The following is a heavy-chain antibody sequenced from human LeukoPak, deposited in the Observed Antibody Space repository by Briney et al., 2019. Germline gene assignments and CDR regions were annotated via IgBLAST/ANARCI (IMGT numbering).Heavy chain of an antibody. CDR3: ASGSDSRDYYYYMDV. D-gene: IGHD4-11*01. Sequence: GESLKISCMGSGYIFTNYWIGWVRQMPGKGLEWMGIIYPSDSDTRYSPSFQGQVTISADKSINTAYVQWSSLKASDTAMYYCASGSDSRDYYYYMDVWGKGTTVTVSS. V-gene: IGHV5-51*01. J-gene: IGHJ6*03. CDR1: GYIFTNYW. CDR2: IYPSDSDT.